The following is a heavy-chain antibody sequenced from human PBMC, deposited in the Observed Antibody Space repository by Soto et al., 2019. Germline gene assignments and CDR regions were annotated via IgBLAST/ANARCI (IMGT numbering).Heavy chain of an antibody. CDR1: GGSMSSGGYY. D-gene: IGHD3-22*01. V-gene: IGHV4-31*03. Sequence: SLSLACTVSGGSMSSGGYYWSWILQKPGKGLEWIGYIYYSGSTYYNPSLKSRVTISVDTSKNQFSLKLSSVTAADTAVYYCARVFTYYYDSSGYYYYDYWGQGALVTVS. CDR2: IYYSGST. J-gene: IGHJ4*02. CDR3: ARVFTYYYDSSGYYYYDY.